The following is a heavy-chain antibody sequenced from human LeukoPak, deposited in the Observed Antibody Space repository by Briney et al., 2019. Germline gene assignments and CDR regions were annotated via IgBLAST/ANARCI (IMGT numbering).Heavy chain of an antibody. CDR2: ITSRGSAI. Sequence: GGSLRLSCAASGFTFSNAWMSWVRQAPGKGLEWVSYITSRGSAIYYADSVKGRFTISRDNAKNSLYLQMNSLRAEDTAVYYCARVEGYYDSSGYDYWGQGTLVTVSS. CDR1: GFTFSNAW. D-gene: IGHD3-22*01. V-gene: IGHV3-11*01. J-gene: IGHJ4*02. CDR3: ARVEGYYDSSGYDY.